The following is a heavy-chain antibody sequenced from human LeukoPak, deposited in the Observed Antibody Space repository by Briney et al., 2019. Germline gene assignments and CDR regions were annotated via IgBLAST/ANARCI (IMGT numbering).Heavy chain of an antibody. V-gene: IGHV1-2*02. D-gene: IGHD3-10*01. CDR3: ARKVRETFDY. CDR2: INPNSGGT. J-gene: IGHJ4*02. CDR1: GGTFSSYA. Sequence: ASVKVSCKASGGTFSSYAISWVRQAPGQGLEWMGWINPNSGGTNYAQKFQGRVTMTRDTSISTAYMELSRLRSDDTAVYYCARKVRETFDYWGQGTLVTVSS.